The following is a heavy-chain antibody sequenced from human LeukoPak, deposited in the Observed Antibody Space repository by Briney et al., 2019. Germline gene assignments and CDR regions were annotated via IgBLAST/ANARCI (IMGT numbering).Heavy chain of an antibody. Sequence: GASVKVSCKASGYTFTSYDINWVRQATGQGLEWMGWKNPNSGNTGYAQKFQGRVTMTRNTSISTAYMELSSLRSEDTAVYYCARGLPWELYTVDYWGQGTLVTVSS. D-gene: IGHD1-26*01. V-gene: IGHV1-8*01. CDR1: GYTFTSYD. CDR2: KNPNSGNT. CDR3: ARGLPWELYTVDY. J-gene: IGHJ4*02.